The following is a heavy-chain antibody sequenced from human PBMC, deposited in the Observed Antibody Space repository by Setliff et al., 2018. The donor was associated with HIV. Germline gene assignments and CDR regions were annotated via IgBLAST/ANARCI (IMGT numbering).Heavy chain of an antibody. V-gene: IGHV4-39*01. CDR3: AVSAGGFGA. Sequence: SETLSLTCPVSGGSISSSDYYWGWIRQPPGKGLEWIGSIYYSGTTYYNPSLKSRITISVDTSKNQFSLKPSSVTAADTAVYYCAVSAGGFGAWGQGLLVTVSS. CDR1: GGSISSSDYY. CDR2: IYYSGTT. J-gene: IGHJ5*02.